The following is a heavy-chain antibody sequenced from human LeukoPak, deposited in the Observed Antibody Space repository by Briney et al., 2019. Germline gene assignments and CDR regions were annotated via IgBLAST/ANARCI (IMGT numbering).Heavy chain of an antibody. D-gene: IGHD1-1*01. Sequence: PGGSLRLSCTASGSSFSTYSMNWVRQAPGKGLEWVSYIVGSSSNIYYADSVKGRFTISRDNAKNSLYLQMDSLRAEDTAVYYCATDSPETAAFDYWGQGTLVTVSS. CDR1: GSSFSTYS. V-gene: IGHV3-48*04. J-gene: IGHJ4*02. CDR2: IVGSSSNI. CDR3: ATDSPETAAFDY.